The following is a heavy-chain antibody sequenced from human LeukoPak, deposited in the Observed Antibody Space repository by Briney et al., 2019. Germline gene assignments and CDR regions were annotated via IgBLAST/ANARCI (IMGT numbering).Heavy chain of an antibody. Sequence: PSGTLSLTCTVSGGSISSSSYYWGWIRQPPGKGLEWIGSIYYSGSTYYNPSLKSRVTISVDTSKNQFSLKLSSVTAADTAVYYCARKRGYSYGLYYFDYWGQGTLVTVSS. J-gene: IGHJ4*02. D-gene: IGHD5-18*01. CDR3: ARKRGYSYGLYYFDY. CDR1: GGSISSSSYY. CDR2: IYYSGST. V-gene: IGHV4-39*01.